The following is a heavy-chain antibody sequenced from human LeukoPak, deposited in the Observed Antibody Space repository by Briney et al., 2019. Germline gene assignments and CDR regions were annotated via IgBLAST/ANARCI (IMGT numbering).Heavy chain of an antibody. Sequence: PGGSLRLSCAASGFTFSSYAMHWVRQAPGKGLEWVAVISYDGSNKYYADSVKGRFTISRDNSKNTLCLQMNSLRAEDTAVYYCARGGHGSFAFDYWGQGTLVTVSS. CDR2: ISYDGSNK. D-gene: IGHD3-10*01. CDR1: GFTFSSYA. CDR3: ARGGHGSFAFDY. J-gene: IGHJ4*02. V-gene: IGHV3-30-3*01.